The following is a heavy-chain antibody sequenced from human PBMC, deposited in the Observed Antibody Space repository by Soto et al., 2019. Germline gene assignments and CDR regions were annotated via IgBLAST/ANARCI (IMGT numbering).Heavy chain of an antibody. V-gene: IGHV5-10-1*01. CDR3: ARHGDIATRRSANDY. CDR1: GYSFTTYW. Sequence: LKISCKGSGYSFTTYWISWVRQMPGKGLEWMGRIDPSDSYTNYSPSFRGHVIISIDKSVSTAYLQWSSLKASDTAMYYCARHGDIATRRSANDYWGQGALVTVSS. CDR2: IDPSDSYT. J-gene: IGHJ4*02. D-gene: IGHD6-6*01.